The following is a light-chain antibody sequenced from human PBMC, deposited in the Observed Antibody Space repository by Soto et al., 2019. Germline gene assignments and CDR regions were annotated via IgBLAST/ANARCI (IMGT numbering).Light chain of an antibody. V-gene: IGLV2-14*01. J-gene: IGLJ2*01. Sequence: QSVLTQPASVSGSPGQSITISCTGTSSGLDGYNYVSWYQYHPGKAPKLMIYDVSNRPSGISNRFSGSKSGNTASLTISGLQAEDEADYYCSSFTISRNTVIFGGGTKVTVL. CDR2: DVS. CDR1: SSGLDGYNY. CDR3: SSFTISRNTVI.